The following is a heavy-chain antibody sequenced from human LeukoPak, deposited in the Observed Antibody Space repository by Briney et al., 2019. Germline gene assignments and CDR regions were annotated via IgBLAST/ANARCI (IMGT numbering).Heavy chain of an antibody. V-gene: IGHV4-31*03. CDR3: ARCPFRQRFFDY. CDR2: IYYSRST. CDR1: GGSISSGGYY. D-gene: IGHD2/OR15-2a*01. J-gene: IGHJ4*02. Sequence: SQTLSLTCTVSGGSISSGGYYWSWIRQHPGKGLEWIGYIYYSRSTYYNPSLKSRVTISVDTSKNQFSLKLSSVTAADTAVYYCARCPFRQRFFDYWGQGTLVTVSS.